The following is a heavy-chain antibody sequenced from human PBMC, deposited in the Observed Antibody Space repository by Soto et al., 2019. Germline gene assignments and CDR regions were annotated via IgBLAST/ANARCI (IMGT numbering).Heavy chain of an antibody. D-gene: IGHD6-13*01. V-gene: IGHV1-2*04. Sequence: ASVKVSCKASGYTFTGYYMHWVRQAPGQGLEWMGWINPNSGGTNYAQKFQGWVTMTRDTSISTAYMELSRLRSDDTAVYYCARDVLAAAGNAETTTSHYYYYGMDVWGQGTTVTVSS. CDR3: ARDVLAAAGNAETTTSHYYYYGMDV. CDR2: INPNSGGT. J-gene: IGHJ6*01. CDR1: GYTFTGYY.